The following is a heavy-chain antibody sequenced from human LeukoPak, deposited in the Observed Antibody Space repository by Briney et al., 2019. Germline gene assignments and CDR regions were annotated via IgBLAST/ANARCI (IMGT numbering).Heavy chain of an antibody. V-gene: IGHV3-30*18. CDR1: GFTFSSYD. J-gene: IGHJ6*03. D-gene: IGHD2-15*01. Sequence: PGRSLRLSCAASGFTFSSYDTHWVRQAPGKGLEWVAVISYDGSNKYYADSVKGRFTISRDNSKNTLYLQMNSLRAEDTAIYYCAKNGDRGAYCSGGSCYPYYYYNMDVWGKGTTVTISS. CDR2: ISYDGSNK. CDR3: AKNGDRGAYCSGGSCYPYYYYNMDV.